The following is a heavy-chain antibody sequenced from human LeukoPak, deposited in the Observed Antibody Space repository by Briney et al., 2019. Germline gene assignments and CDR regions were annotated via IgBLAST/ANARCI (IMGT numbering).Heavy chain of an antibody. V-gene: IGHV4-39*01. CDR1: GDSISSTSYF. D-gene: IGHD2-21*01. J-gene: IGHJ3*02. CDR2: IYYSGST. Sequence: PSETLSLTCTVSGDSISSTSYFWGWIRQPPGKGLEWIGSIYYSGSTYYNPSLKSRVTISVDTSKNQFSLKLSSVTAADTAVYHCARRVRVIRAFDIWGQGTMVTVSS. CDR3: ARRVRVIRAFDI.